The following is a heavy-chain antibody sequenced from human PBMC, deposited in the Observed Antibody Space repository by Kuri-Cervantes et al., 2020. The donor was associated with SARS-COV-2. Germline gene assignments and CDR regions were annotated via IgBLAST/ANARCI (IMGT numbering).Heavy chain of an antibody. CDR1: GGSISSGDYY. CDR2: IYYSGST. D-gene: IGHD2-2*01. V-gene: IGHV4-30-4*01. CDR3: AREGGDILVDGMDV. J-gene: IGHJ6*02. Sequence: SETLSLTCTVSGGSISSGDYYWSWIRQPPGKGLEWIGYIYYSGSTYYNPSLKSRVTISVDRSKNQFSLKLSSVTAADTAVYYCAREGGDILVDGMDVWGQGTTVTVSS.